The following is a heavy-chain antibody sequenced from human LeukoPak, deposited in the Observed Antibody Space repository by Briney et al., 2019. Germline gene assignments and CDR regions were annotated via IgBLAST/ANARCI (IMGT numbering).Heavy chain of an antibody. D-gene: IGHD2-15*01. CDR2: ISDSGGNT. CDR3: AKDAGGSCFDY. J-gene: IGHJ4*02. Sequence: GGSLRLSCAASRFTFTNYAMSWVRQAPGEGLEWVSSISDSGGNTYYADSVKGRFTISRDNSKNTLYLQMNSLRAEDTAVYYCAKDAGGSCFDYWGQGTLVTVSS. V-gene: IGHV3-23*01. CDR1: RFTFTNYA.